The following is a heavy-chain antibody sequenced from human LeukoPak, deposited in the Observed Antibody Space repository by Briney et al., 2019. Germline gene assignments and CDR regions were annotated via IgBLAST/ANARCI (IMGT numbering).Heavy chain of an antibody. CDR2: FDPEDGET. V-gene: IGHV1-24*01. CDR3: ATYDSSGYYPSQFDY. Sequence: ASVKVSCKVSGYTLTELSMHWVRQAPGKGLEWMGGFDPEDGETIYAQKFQGRVTMTEDTSTDTAYMELSSLRSEDTAVYYCATYDSSGYYPSQFDYWGQGTLVTVSS. J-gene: IGHJ4*02. CDR1: GYTLTELS. D-gene: IGHD3-22*01.